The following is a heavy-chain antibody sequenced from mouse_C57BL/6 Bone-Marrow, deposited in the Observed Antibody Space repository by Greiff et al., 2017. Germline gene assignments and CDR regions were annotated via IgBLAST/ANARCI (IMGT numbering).Heavy chain of an antibody. Sequence: EVMLVESGGGLVKPGGSLKLSCAASGFTFSSYTMSWVRQTPEKRLEWVATISGGGGNTYYPDSVKGRFTISRDNAKNTLYLQMSSLRSEDTALXDCARHVGYYYGSRFAYWGQGTLVTVSA. CDR2: ISGGGGNT. V-gene: IGHV5-9*01. CDR1: GFTFSSYT. J-gene: IGHJ3*01. CDR3: ARHVGYYYGSRFAY. D-gene: IGHD1-1*01.